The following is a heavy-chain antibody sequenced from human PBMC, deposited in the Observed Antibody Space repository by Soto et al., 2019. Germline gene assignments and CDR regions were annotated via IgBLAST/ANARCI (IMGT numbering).Heavy chain of an antibody. CDR2: IKSKTDGGTT. D-gene: IGHD1-20*01. V-gene: IGHV3-15*01. Sequence: GGSLRLSCAASGFTFSNAWMSWVRQAPGKGLEWVGRIKSKTDGGTTDYAAPVKGRFTISRDDSKNTLYLQMDNLAAGDTAVYYCVRWYNGFDFWGQGTRVTVSS. J-gene: IGHJ4*02. CDR1: GFTFSNAW. CDR3: VRWYNGFDF.